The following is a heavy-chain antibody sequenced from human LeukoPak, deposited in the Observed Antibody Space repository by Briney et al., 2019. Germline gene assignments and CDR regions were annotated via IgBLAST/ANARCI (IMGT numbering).Heavy chain of an antibody. CDR1: GFTFSSYA. D-gene: IGHD6-19*01. CDR2: ISGSGGST. Sequence: GGSLRLSCAASGFTFSSYAMGWVRQAPGKGLEWVSAISGSGGSTYYADSVKGRFTISRDNSKNTLYLQMNSRRAEDTAVYYCAKDQGIAVAGPTDYWGQGTMVTVSS. CDR3: AKDQGIAVAGPTDY. V-gene: IGHV3-23*01. J-gene: IGHJ4*02.